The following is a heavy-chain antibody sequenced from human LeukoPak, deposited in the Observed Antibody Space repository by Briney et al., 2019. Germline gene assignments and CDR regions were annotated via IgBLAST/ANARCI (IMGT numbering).Heavy chain of an antibody. V-gene: IGHV4-59*08. CDR2: IYYSGST. Sequence: SETLSLTCTVSGGSISSYYWSWIRQPPGKGLEWIGYIYYSGSTNYNPSLKSRVTISVDTSKNQFSLKMSSVTAADTAVYYCARHVLVGAAHFDYWGQGTLVTVSS. CDR3: ARHVLVGAAHFDY. D-gene: IGHD2-15*01. CDR1: GGSISSYY. J-gene: IGHJ4*02.